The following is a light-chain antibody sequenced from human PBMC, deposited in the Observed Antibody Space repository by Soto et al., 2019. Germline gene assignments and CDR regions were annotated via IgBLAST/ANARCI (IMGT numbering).Light chain of an antibody. CDR1: SSDVGGYNY. J-gene: IGLJ1*01. CDR3: NSYAGWIYV. CDR2: EVN. V-gene: IGLV2-8*01. Sequence: QSALTQPPSASGSPGQSVTISCTGTSSDVGGYNYVSWYQHHPGKAPKLIIFEVNKRPSGVPDRFSGSKFGNTASLTVSGLQAEYEADYYCNSYAGWIYVFGTGTKLTVL.